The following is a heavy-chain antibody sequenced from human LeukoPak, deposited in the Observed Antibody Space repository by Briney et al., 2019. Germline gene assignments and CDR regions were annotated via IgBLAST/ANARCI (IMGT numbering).Heavy chain of an antibody. J-gene: IGHJ3*02. D-gene: IGHD5-12*01. Sequence: PGESLKISCKGSGYSFTSYWIGWVRQMPGKGLEWMGIIYPGDSDTRYSPSFQGQVTISADKSISTAYLQWSSLKASDTAMYYCASQRPGDGYNRRNAFDIWGQGTMVTVSS. CDR1: GYSFTSYW. CDR3: ASQRPGDGYNRRNAFDI. CDR2: IYPGDSDT. V-gene: IGHV5-51*01.